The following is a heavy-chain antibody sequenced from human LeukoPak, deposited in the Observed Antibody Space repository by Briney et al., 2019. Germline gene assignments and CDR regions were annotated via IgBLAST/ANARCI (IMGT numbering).Heavy chain of an antibody. CDR3: ARGSRYTP. V-gene: IGHV4-34*01. Sequence: SETLSLTCAVYGGSLSGYYWSWIRQPPGKGLEWIGEINHSGSTNYNPSLKSRVTISVDTSKNQFSLKLSSVTAADTAVYYCARGSRYTPWGQGTLVTVSS. CDR2: INHSGST. D-gene: IGHD2-2*02. CDR1: GGSLSGYY. J-gene: IGHJ5*02.